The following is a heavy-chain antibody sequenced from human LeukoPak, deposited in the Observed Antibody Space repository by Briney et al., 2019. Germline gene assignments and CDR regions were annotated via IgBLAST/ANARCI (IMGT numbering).Heavy chain of an antibody. CDR1: GGSISGSSYY. Sequence: PSETLSLTCTVSGGSISGSSYYWGWIRQPPGKGLEWIGSIYYSGSTYYNPSLKSRVTISVDTSMNQFSLKLNSVTATDTAVYYCARHYGLWGQGTLVTVSS. CDR2: IYYSGST. V-gene: IGHV4-39*01. J-gene: IGHJ4*02. CDR3: ARHYGL. D-gene: IGHD3-10*01.